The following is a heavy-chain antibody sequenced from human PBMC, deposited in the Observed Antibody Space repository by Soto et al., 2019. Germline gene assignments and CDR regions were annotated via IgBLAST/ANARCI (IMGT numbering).Heavy chain of an antibody. CDR1: GFTFSSYA. D-gene: IGHD2-8*02. CDR2: ISYDGSNK. Sequence: GGSLRLSCAASGFTFSSYAMHWVRQAPGKGLEWVAVISYDGSNKYYADSVKGRFTISRDNSKNTLYLQMNSLRAEDTSVYYCARDRTGIFDLWGRGTLVTVSS. J-gene: IGHJ2*01. CDR3: ARDRTGIFDL. V-gene: IGHV3-30*04.